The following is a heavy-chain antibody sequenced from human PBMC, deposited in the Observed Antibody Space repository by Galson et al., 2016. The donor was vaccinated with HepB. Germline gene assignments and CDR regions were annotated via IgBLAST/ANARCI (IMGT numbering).Heavy chain of an antibody. V-gene: IGHV5-10-1*01. J-gene: IGHJ5*02. CDR1: GYNFVNYY. CDR3: ARHGTYGNYVLNWFDP. Sequence: QSGAEVKKPGESLRISCKASGYNFVNYYITWVRQMPGKGLEGMGRIDPSDSYTNYSPSFQGHVIISVDKSISTAYLQWSSLKTSDTAMYYCARHGTYGNYVLNWFDPWGQGTLVTVSS. D-gene: IGHD4-11*01. CDR2: IDPSDSYT.